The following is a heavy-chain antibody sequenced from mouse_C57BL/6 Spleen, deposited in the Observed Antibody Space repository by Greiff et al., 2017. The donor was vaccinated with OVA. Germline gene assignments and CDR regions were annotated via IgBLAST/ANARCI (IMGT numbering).Heavy chain of an antibody. CDR2: IWRGGST. CDR1: GFSITSYG. CDR3: AKKPGGSSSYAMDY. D-gene: IGHD1-1*01. J-gene: IGHJ4*01. V-gene: IGHV2-5*01. Sequence: VQLQQSGPGLVQPSQSLSITCTVSGFSITSYGVHWVRQSPGKGLEWLGVIWRGGSTDYNAAFMSRLSITKDNSKSQVFFKMNSLQADDTAIYYCAKKPGGSSSYAMDYWGQGTSVTVSS.